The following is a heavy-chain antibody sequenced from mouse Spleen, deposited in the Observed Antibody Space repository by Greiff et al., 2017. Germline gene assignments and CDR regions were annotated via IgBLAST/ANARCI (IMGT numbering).Heavy chain of an antibody. CDR2: IDPENGDT. CDR3: TRGGLITTATWFAY. J-gene: IGHJ3*01. D-gene: IGHD1-2*01. CDR1: GFNIKDDY. Sequence: VQLQQSGAELVRPGASVKLSCTASGFNIKDDYMHWVKQRPEQGLEWIGWIDPENGDTEYASKFQGKATITADTSSNTAYLQLSSLTSEDTAVYYCTRGGLITTATWFAYWGQGTLVTVSA. V-gene: IGHV14-4*01.